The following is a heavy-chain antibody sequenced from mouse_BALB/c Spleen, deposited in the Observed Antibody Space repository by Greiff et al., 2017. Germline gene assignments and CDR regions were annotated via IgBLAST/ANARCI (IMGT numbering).Heavy chain of an antibody. CDR1: GFNIKDTY. CDR3: ARRLLRTGVDY. V-gene: IGHV14-3*02. J-gene: IGHJ2*01. CDR2: IDPANGNT. D-gene: IGHD1-1*01. Sequence: EVQLQQSGAELVKPGASVKLSCTASGFNIKDTYMHWVKQRPEQDLEWIGRIDPANGNTKYDPKFQGKATITADTSSNTAYLQLSSLTSEDTAVYYCARRLLRTGVDYWGQGTTLTVSS.